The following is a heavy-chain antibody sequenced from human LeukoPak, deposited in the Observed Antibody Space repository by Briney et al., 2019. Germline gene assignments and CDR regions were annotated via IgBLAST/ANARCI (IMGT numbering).Heavy chain of an antibody. CDR1: GGSISSGSYY. CDR2: IYTSGST. CDR3: ARDRSVGGYDTYYFDY. D-gene: IGHD5-12*01. Sequence: SETLSLTCTVSGGSISSGSYYWSWIRQPAGKGLGWIGRIYTSGSTNYNPSLKSRVTISVDTSKNQFSLKLSSVTAADTAVYYCARDRSVGGYDTYYFDYWGQGTLVTVSS. J-gene: IGHJ4*02. V-gene: IGHV4-61*02.